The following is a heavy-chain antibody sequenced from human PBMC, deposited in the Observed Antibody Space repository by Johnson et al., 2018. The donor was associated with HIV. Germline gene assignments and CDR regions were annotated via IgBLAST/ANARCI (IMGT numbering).Heavy chain of an antibody. D-gene: IGHD6-6*01. J-gene: IGHJ3*02. Sequence: VQLVESGGGVVQPGRSLRLSCAASGFTFSSYAMHWVRQAPGKGLEWVAVISYDGSNKYYADSVKGRFTISRDNSKNTLYLQMNSLRAEDTAVYYCARDQVSSSSGGPDAFDIWGQGTMVTVSS. V-gene: IGHV3-30*04. CDR2: ISYDGSNK. CDR1: GFTFSSYA. CDR3: ARDQVSSSSGGPDAFDI.